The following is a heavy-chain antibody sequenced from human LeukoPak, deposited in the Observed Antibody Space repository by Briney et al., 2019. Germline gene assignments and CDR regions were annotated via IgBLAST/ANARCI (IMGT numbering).Heavy chain of an antibody. J-gene: IGHJ4*02. V-gene: IGHV1-2*02. CDR3: AREGIELDYYDAFDY. CDR2: IHLKSGGT. Sequence: ASVKVSCKASGYNFGDYYMHWVRQAPGQGLEWMGWIHLKSGGTRYVQEFQDRVSMTRDTSISTLYMELNSLRSDDTAVYYCAREGIELDYYDAFDYWGQGALVTVSS. D-gene: IGHD3-3*01. CDR1: GYNFGDYY.